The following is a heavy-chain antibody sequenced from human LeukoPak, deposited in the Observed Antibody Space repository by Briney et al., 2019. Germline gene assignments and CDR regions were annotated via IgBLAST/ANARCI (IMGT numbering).Heavy chain of an antibody. J-gene: IGHJ4*02. CDR1: GYTFTGYY. D-gene: IGHD3-9*01. CDR3: AIGLRYFDWLSPFDY. CDR2: INPNSGGT. V-gene: IGHV1-2*02. Sequence: GASVKVSCKASGYTFTGYYIHWVRQAPGQGLEWMGWINPNSGGTNYAQKFQGRVTMTRDTSISTAYMELSRLRSDDTAVYYCAIGLRYFDWLSPFDYWGQGTLVTVSS.